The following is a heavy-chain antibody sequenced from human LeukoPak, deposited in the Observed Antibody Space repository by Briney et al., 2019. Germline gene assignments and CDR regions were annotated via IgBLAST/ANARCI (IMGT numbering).Heavy chain of an antibody. V-gene: IGHV4-39*01. CDR2: LSYSGET. CDR3: ASRGNFGYFDY. D-gene: IGHD3-10*01. CDR1: GGSVTTPNYW. J-gene: IGHJ4*02. Sequence: SETLSLTCTVSGGSVTTPNYWWGWVRQPQGKGLEWIGSLSYSGETYYSPSLESRVTISADTSKNQFSLRLTSVTPADTAVYYCASRGNFGYFDYWGQGILVTVSS.